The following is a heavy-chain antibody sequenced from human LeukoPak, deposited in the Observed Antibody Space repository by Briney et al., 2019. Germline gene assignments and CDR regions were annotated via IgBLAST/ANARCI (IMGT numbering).Heavy chain of an antibody. J-gene: IGHJ3*02. CDR2: IWYDGSNK. CDR1: GFTFSSYG. D-gene: IGHD4-23*01. V-gene: IGHV3-33*01. Sequence: GGALRLSCAASGFTFSSYGMHGVRQAPGKGLEGVAVIWYDGSNKYYADSVKGRFTISRDNSKNTLYLQMNSLTAEDTAAYYCARGLGGNSRAFDIWGQGTMVTVSS. CDR3: ARGLGGNSRAFDI.